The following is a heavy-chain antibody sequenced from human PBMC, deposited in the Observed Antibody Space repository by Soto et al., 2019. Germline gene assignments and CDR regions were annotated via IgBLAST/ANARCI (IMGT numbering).Heavy chain of an antibody. CDR1: GVSISSYY. D-gene: IGHD1-26*01. CDR2: IYYSGST. J-gene: IGHJ4*02. CDR3: ARESGSYDPLDY. V-gene: IGHV4-59*01. Sequence: SETLSLTCTVSGVSISSYYWSWIRQPPGKGLEWIGYIYYSGSTRYNPSLKSRVTISIDTSKSQFSMKMTSVTAADTAMYYCARESGSYDPLDYWGQGTLVTVSS.